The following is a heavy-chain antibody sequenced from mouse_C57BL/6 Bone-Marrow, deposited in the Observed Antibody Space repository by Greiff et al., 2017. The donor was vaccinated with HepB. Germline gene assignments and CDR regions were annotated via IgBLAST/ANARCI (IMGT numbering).Heavy chain of an antibody. J-gene: IGHJ4*01. D-gene: IGHD2-1*01. CDR3: ARWGIYYGNSYAMDY. CDR1: GYTFTSYG. V-gene: IGHV1-58*01. Sequence: EVQLQQSGAELVRPGSSVKMSCKTSGYTFTSYGINWVKQRPGQGLEWIGYIYLGNGYTEYNEKFKGKATLTADTSSSTAYMQLSSLTSEDSAIYYCARWGIYYGNSYAMDYWGQGTSVTVSS. CDR2: IYLGNGYT.